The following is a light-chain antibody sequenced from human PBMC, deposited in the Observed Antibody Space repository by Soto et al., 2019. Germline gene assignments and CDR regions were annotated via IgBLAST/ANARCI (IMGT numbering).Light chain of an antibody. CDR1: SIDIGGYIL. J-gene: IGLJ2*01. V-gene: IGLV2-23*01. CDR2: EGS. CDR3: CSYVGSDTYVI. Sequence: QSALTQPASVSGSPGQSITISCTGTSIDIGGYILVSWYQQEPGKAPKLMIYEGSKRPSGVSNRFSGSKSGNTASLTISGLQAEDEANYYCCSYVGSDTYVIFGGGTKLTVL.